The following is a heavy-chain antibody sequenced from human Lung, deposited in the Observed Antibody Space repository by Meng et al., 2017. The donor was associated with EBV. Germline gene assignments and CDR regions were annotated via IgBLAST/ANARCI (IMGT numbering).Heavy chain of an antibody. Sequence: VQLLESGXXLVKPGGSPRLSCAASGFTFSRHTMTWVRQAPGKGLQWVSSITSTATYISYATSVKGRFTISRDNAKNSLYLQMISLRAEDTAVYYCARPDNGGNWYFDNWGQGTLVTVSS. J-gene: IGHJ4*02. D-gene: IGHD4-23*01. CDR3: ARPDNGGNWYFDN. CDR2: ITSTATYI. CDR1: GFTFSRHT. V-gene: IGHV3-21*01.